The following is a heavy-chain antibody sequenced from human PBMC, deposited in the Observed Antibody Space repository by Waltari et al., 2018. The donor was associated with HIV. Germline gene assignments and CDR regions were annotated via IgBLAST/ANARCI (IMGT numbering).Heavy chain of an antibody. CDR1: GFTFSSYS. Sequence: EVQLVESGGGLVKPGGSLRLACAASGFTFSSYSMKWVRQAPGKGLELVSFISSSSSYKDYADSVKGRFTISRDNAKNSLYLQMNSLRAEDTAVYYCARVATMIVVVTNPYYFDYWGQGTLVTVSS. CDR2: ISSSSSYK. D-gene: IGHD3-22*01. V-gene: IGHV3-21*01. CDR3: ARVATMIVVVTNPYYFDY. J-gene: IGHJ4*02.